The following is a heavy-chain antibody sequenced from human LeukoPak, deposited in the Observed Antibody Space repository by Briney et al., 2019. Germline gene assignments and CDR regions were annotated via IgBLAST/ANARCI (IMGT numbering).Heavy chain of an antibody. J-gene: IGHJ4*02. V-gene: IGHV3-49*04. CDR1: GFTFGDYS. CDR2: IRSKAYGGTT. Sequence: GRSLRLSCTASGFTFGDYSMSWVRQAPGKGLEWVGFIRSKAYGGTTEYAASVKGRFTISRDDSKSIDYLQMNSLKIEDTAVYYCTRLRRNYGSFDYWGQGTLVTVSS. CDR3: TRLRRNYGSFDY. D-gene: IGHD3-10*01.